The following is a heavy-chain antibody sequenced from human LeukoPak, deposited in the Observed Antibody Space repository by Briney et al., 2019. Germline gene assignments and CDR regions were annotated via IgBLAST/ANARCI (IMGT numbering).Heavy chain of an antibody. CDR2: ISGDGGGT. J-gene: IGHJ4*02. Sequence: GGSLRLPYAPSGFNFHYYALHWLRLAPGKGLEWVSLISGDGGGTNYADSVKGRFTISRDNSKNSLYLQMNSLGTEDTALYYCVKSDPCCRYSDFWGQGTPVTVSS. V-gene: IGHV3-43*02. D-gene: IGHD2-15*01. CDR3: VKSDPCCRYSDF. CDR1: GFNFHYYA.